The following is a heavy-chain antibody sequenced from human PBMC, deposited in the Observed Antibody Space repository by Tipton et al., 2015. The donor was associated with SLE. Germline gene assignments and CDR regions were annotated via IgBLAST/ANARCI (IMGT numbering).Heavy chain of an antibody. D-gene: IGHD3-3*01. Sequence: TLSLTCTVSGGSISSYYWSWIRQPPGKGLEWIGYIYYSGSTNYNPSLKSRVTISVDTFKNQFSLKLSSVTAADTAVYYCARACLIFGVVHPYCYGMDVWGQGTTVTVSS. J-gene: IGHJ6*02. V-gene: IGHV4-59*01. CDR1: GGSISSYY. CDR2: IYYSGST. CDR3: ARACLIFGVVHPYCYGMDV.